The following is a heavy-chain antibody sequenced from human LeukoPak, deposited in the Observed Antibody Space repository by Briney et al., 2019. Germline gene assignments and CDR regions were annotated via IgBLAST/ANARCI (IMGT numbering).Heavy chain of an antibody. CDR1: GFTFTSSA. D-gene: IGHD5-18*01. CDR3: ARALVGYSYGPFDY. V-gene: IGHV1-18*01. Sequence: GASVKVSCKASGFTFTSSAVQWVRQAPGQGLEWMGWISAYNGNTNYAQKLQGRVTMTTDTSTSTAYMELRSLRSDDTAVYYCARALVGYSYGPFDYWGQGTLVTVSS. J-gene: IGHJ4*02. CDR2: ISAYNGNT.